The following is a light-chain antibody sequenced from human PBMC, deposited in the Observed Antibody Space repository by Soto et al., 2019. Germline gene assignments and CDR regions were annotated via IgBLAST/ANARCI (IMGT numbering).Light chain of an antibody. J-gene: IGLJ1*01. CDR3: CSFAGNIPPYV. CDR1: SSDVGSYDL. V-gene: IGLV2-23*02. CDR2: EVN. Sequence: QSALTQPASVSGSPGQSITISCTGTSSDVGSYDLVSWYQQHPGKAPKLMTYEVNKRPSGVSNRFSGSKSGNTASLTISGLQDAQDADYYCCSFAGNIPPYVFGPGTKVTVL.